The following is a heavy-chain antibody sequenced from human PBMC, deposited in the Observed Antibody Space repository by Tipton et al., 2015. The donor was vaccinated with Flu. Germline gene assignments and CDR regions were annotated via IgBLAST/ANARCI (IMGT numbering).Heavy chain of an antibody. Sequence: QLVQSGAEVKKPGEALKISCKGSGYSFTSYWIGWVRQMPGKGLEWMGIIYPGDSDTRYSPSFQGQVTISADKSIGTAYLQWSSRKASDTAMYYCARQRGPPGYSNGCAYYYGMDVWGQGPAVTVS. CDR3: ARQRGPPGYSNGCAYYYGMDV. CDR1: GYSFTSYW. V-gene: IGHV5-51*01. D-gene: IGHD5-18*01. CDR2: IYPGDSDT. J-gene: IGHJ6*02.